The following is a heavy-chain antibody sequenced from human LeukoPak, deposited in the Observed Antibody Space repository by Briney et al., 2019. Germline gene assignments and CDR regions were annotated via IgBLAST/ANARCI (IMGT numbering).Heavy chain of an antibody. J-gene: IGHJ4*02. CDR1: GGSISSSSYY. Sequence: PETLSLTCTVSGGSISSSSYYWGWIRQPPGKGLEWIGSIYYSGSTYYNPSLKSRVTISVDTSKNQFSLKLSSVAAADTAVYYCAREYYRYFDYWGQGTLVTVSS. CDR2: IYYSGST. V-gene: IGHV4-39*07. D-gene: IGHD3-10*01. CDR3: AREYYRYFDY.